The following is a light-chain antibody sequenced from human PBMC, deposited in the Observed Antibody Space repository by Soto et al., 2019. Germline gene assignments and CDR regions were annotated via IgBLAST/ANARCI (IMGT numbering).Light chain of an antibody. J-gene: IGKJ4*01. V-gene: IGKV1-5*01. CDR1: QSISSW. Sequence: DIQMTQSPSTLSASVGDRVTITCRSSQSISSWLAWYQQKPGKAPRLLIYDASSLESGVPSRFSGSGSGTEFTLTISSLQPDDFATYYCHQYNTYPLTFGGGTRVEIK. CDR2: DAS. CDR3: HQYNTYPLT.